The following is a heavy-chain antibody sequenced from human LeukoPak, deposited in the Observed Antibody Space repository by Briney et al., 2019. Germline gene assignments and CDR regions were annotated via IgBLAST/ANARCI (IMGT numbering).Heavy chain of an antibody. CDR1: GFTFSNYG. J-gene: IGHJ4*02. Sequence: GGSLRLSCAASGFTFSNYGMHWVRQAPGKGLEWVAVITYDGSNKYYADSLKGRFTISRDNSKNTLYLQMNRLRAEDTAVYYCAKDKIVGSTGWYYFDYWGQGTLVTVSS. V-gene: IGHV3-30*18. CDR3: AKDKIVGSTGWYYFDY. D-gene: IGHD6-19*01. CDR2: ITYDGSNK.